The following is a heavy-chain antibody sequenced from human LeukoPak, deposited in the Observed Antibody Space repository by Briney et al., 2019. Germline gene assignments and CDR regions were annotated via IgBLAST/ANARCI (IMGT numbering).Heavy chain of an antibody. J-gene: IGHJ4*02. Sequence: GRSLRLSCAASGFTFSSYGMHWVRQAPGKGLEWVSYISSSSSTIYYADSVKGRFTISRDNAKNSLYLQMNSLRAEDTAVYYCARDRYGDYPRVFDYWGQGTLVTVSS. CDR3: ARDRYGDYPRVFDY. CDR1: GFTFSSYG. V-gene: IGHV3-48*04. CDR2: ISSSSSTI. D-gene: IGHD4-17*01.